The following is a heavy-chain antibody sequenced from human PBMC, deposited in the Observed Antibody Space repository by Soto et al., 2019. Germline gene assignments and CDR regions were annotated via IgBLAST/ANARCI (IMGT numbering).Heavy chain of an antibody. CDR2: ISGSGGST. CDR3: ARRKTGSYFDY. V-gene: IGHV3-23*01. D-gene: IGHD1-1*01. CDR1: GFTFSSYA. Sequence: GGSLRLSCAASGFTFSSYAMSWVRQAPGKGLEWVSAISGSGGSTYYADSVKGRFTISRDNSKNTLHLQMNSLRAEDTAVYYCARRKTGSYFDYWGQGTQVTVSS. J-gene: IGHJ4*02.